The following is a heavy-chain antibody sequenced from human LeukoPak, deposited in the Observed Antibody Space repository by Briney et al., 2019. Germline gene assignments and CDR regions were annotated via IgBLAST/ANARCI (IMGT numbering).Heavy chain of an antibody. Sequence: GGSLRLSCAASGFTFRNYAMTWVRQAPGKGLEWVSGITGSGGRIYYADSVKGRFTISRDNSKSTLYLQINSLRAEDTAVYYCAKPDMGYWAVDYWGQGTLVTVSS. CDR3: AKPDMGYWAVDY. CDR2: ITGSGGRI. J-gene: IGHJ4*02. CDR1: GFTFRNYA. V-gene: IGHV3-23*01. D-gene: IGHD1-26*01.